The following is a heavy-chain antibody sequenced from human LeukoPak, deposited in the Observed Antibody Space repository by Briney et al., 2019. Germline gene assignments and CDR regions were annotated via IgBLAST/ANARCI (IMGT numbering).Heavy chain of an antibody. CDR1: GYTFASYY. J-gene: IGHJ4*02. CDR2: INPSGGST. V-gene: IGHV1-46*01. D-gene: IGHD1-26*01. CDR3: ASLTVGASLFDY. Sequence: ASVKVSCKASGYTFASYYMHWVRQAPGQGLEWMGIINPSGGSTSYAQKFQGRVTMTRDTSTSTVYMELSSLRSEDTAVYYCASLTVGASLFDYWGQGTLVTVSS.